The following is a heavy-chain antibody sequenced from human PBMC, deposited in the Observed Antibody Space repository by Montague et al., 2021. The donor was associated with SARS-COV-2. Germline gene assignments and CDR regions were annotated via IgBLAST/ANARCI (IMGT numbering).Heavy chain of an antibody. Sequence: SETLSLTCTVSGDPIRNYYWTWIRQPPGEGLEWIGYIYHTGSTKYNPSLKSRVTMSIDTSKNQFSLILTSVIAADTAVYYCARDRSRAFCEDASCYSENWFAPWGQGTLVTVSS. CDR2: IYHTGST. CDR1: GDPIRNYY. J-gene: IGHJ5*02. V-gene: IGHV4-59*01. CDR3: ARDRSRAFCEDASCYSENWFAP. D-gene: IGHD2-2*01.